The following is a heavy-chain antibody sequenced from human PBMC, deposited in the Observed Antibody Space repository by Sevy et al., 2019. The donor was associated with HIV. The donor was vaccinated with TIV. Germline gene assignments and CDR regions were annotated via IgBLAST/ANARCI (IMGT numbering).Heavy chain of an antibody. CDR3: ARDGIAAGSYYYMDV. CDR1: GGTFSSYA. CDR2: IIPIFGTA. Sequence: GASVKVSCKASGGTFSSYAISWVRQAPGQGLEWMGGIIPIFGTANYAQKFQGRVTITADKSTSTAYMELSSLRSEDTAVYYCARDGIAAGSYYYMDVWGKGTTVTVSS. V-gene: IGHV1-69*06. D-gene: IGHD6-13*01. J-gene: IGHJ6*03.